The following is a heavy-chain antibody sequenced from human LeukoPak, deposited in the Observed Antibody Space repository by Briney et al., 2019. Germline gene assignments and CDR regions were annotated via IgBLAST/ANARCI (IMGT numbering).Heavy chain of an antibody. CDR2: IKSDGST. CDR1: GFTFSSYW. V-gene: IGHV3-74*01. CDR3: AKANLDIVVVPAAMGN. J-gene: IGHJ4*02. D-gene: IGHD2-2*01. Sequence: PGGSLRLSCAASGFTFSSYWMHWVRQAPGKGLVWVSRIKSDGSTRYADSVKSRFTISRDNAKNSLYLQMNSLRAEDTALYYCAKANLDIVVVPAAMGNWGQGTLVTVSS.